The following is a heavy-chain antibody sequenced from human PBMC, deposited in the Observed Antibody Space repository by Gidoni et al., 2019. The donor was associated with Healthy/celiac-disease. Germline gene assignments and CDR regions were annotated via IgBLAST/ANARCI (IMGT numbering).Heavy chain of an antibody. D-gene: IGHD6-13*01. CDR1: GYTFTGYD. Sequence: QVQLVQSGAEVKKPGASVKVSCKASGYTFTGYDMHWVRQAPGQGLEWMGWINPNSGGTNYAQKFQGWVTMTRDTSISTAYMELSRLRSDDTAVYYCARARFVAAAGMWFDPWGQGTLVTVSS. CDR3: ARARFVAAAGMWFDP. J-gene: IGHJ5*02. CDR2: INPNSGGT. V-gene: IGHV1-2*04.